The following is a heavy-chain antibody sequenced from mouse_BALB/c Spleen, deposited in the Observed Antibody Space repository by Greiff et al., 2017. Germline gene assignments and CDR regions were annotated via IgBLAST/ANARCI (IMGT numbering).Heavy chain of an antibody. V-gene: IGHV3-2*02. Sequence: VQLKESGPGLVKPSQSLSLTCTVTGYSITSDYAWNWIRQFPGNKLEWMGYISYSGSTSYNPSLKSRISITRDTSKNQFFLQLNSVTTEDTATYYCASGGLGYYYAMDYWGQGTSVTVSS. J-gene: IGHJ4*01. CDR3: ASGGLGYYYAMDY. CDR1: GYSITSDYA. D-gene: IGHD4-1*01. CDR2: ISYSGST.